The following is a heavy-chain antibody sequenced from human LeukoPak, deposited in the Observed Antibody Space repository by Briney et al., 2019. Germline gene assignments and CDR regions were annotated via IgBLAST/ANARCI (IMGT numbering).Heavy chain of an antibody. V-gene: IGHV3-7*01. Sequence: PGGSLRLSCAASGFTFSSYWISWVRQAPGKGLEWVANIKQDGSEKYYVDSVKGRFTISRDNAKNSLYLQMNSLRAEDTAVYYCARGKGNDYWGQGTLVTVSS. CDR1: GFTFSSYW. J-gene: IGHJ4*02. CDR2: IKQDGSEK. D-gene: IGHD4-23*01. CDR3: ARGKGNDY.